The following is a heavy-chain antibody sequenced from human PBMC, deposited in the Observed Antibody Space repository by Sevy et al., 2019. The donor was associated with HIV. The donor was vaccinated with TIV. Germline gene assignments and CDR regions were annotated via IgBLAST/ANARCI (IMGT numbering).Heavy chain of an antibody. D-gene: IGHD3-22*01. J-gene: IGHJ5*02. CDR3: ARDATVGYYDSSGYFS. V-gene: IGHV3-11*01. Sequence: GGSLRLSCAASGFTFSDYYMSWIRQAPGKGLEWVSYISSSGSTIYYADSVKGRFTISRDNAKNSLYLQMNSLRAEDTAVYYCARDATVGYYDSSGYFSWGQGTLVTVSS. CDR2: ISSSGSTI. CDR1: GFTFSDYY.